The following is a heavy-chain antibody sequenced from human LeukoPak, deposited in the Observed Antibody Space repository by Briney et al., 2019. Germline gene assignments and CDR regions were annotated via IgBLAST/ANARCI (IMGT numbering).Heavy chain of an antibody. D-gene: IGHD4-17*01. J-gene: IGHJ4*02. CDR2: ISYDGSNK. Sequence: PGRSLRLSCAASGFTFSSYGMHWVRQAPGKGLEWVAVISYDGSNKYYADSVKGRFTISRDNSKNALYLQMNSLRAEDTAVYYCAKDLSSYGDYPENIDYWGQGTLVTVSS. CDR3: AKDLSSYGDYPENIDY. V-gene: IGHV3-30*18. CDR1: GFTFSSYG.